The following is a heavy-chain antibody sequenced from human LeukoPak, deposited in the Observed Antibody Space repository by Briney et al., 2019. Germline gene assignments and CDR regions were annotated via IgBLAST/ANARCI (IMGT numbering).Heavy chain of an antibody. CDR1: GFTFDDYA. CDR3: AKDIGDTAMPLVDY. CDR2: ISWNSGSI. V-gene: IGHV3-9*01. J-gene: IGHJ4*02. Sequence: PGGSLRLSCAASGFTFDDYAMHWVRQAPGKGLEWVSGISWNSGSIGYADSVKGRFTISRDNAKNSLYLQMNSLRAEDTALYYCAKDIGDTAMPLVDYWGQGALVTVSS. D-gene: IGHD5-18*01.